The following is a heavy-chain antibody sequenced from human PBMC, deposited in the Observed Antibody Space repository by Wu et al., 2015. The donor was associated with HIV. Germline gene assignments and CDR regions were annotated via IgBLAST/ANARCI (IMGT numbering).Heavy chain of an antibody. Sequence: QVQLVQSGPEVKKPGSSVRVSCKASGGTFSSYAFSWVRQAPGQGLEWMGGIIPISGTADYAQKFQGRITITADESTRTTYMHLSSLRSEDTAVYFCARVFTGGEKTSWGQGTLLTVSS. V-gene: IGHV1-69*12. CDR1: GGTFSSYA. CDR2: IIPISGTA. CDR3: ARVFTGGEKTS. J-gene: IGHJ4*02. D-gene: IGHD2-8*02.